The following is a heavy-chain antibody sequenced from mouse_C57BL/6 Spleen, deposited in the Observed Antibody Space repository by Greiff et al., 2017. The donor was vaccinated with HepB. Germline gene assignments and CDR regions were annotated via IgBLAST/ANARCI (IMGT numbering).Heavy chain of an antibody. J-gene: IGHJ4*01. CDR3: ARSSLGAMDY. Sequence: EVKVVESGGGLVQPGGSLSLSCAASGFTFTDYYMSWVRQPPGKALEWLGFIRNKANGYTAEYSASVKGRFTISRDNSQSILYLQMNALRAEDSATYYCARSSLGAMDYWGQGTSVTVSS. D-gene: IGHD3-3*01. V-gene: IGHV7-3*01. CDR1: GFTFTDYY. CDR2: IRNKANGYTA.